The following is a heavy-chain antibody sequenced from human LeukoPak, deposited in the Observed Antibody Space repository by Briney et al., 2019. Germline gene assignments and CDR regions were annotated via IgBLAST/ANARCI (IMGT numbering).Heavy chain of an antibody. CDR3: AREVYNWNDDYYYYYMDV. CDR2: IYTSGST. D-gene: IGHD1-1*01. J-gene: IGHJ6*03. CDR1: GGSISRYY. Sequence: SVTLSLTCTVSGGSISRYYWSWIRQPAGKGLEWIGRIYTSGSTNYYPSLKSRGTMSVDTSKIQFSLKLSSVTAADTAVYYCAREVYNWNDDYYYYYMDVWGKGTTVTVSS. V-gene: IGHV4-4*07.